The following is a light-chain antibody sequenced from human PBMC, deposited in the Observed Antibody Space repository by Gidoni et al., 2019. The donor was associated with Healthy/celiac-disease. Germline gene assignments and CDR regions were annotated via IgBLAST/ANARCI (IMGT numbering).Light chain of an antibody. CDR2: KDS. Sequence: SYELTQPPSVSVSPGQPASITCSGDALPKQYAYWYQQKPGQAPVLVIYKDSERPSGIPERFSGSSSGTTVTLTISGVQAEDEADYYCQSADSSGTYAVFGGGTQLTVL. J-gene: IGLJ7*01. V-gene: IGLV3-25*03. CDR3: QSADSSGTYAV. CDR1: ALPKQY.